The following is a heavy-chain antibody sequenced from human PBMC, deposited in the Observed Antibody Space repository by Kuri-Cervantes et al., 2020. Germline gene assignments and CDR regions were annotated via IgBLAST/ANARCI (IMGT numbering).Heavy chain of an antibody. CDR3: ARLNCGGDCRIGDGLNDY. D-gene: IGHD2-21*02. J-gene: IGHJ4*02. CDR2: ISSTGTYT. CDR1: GFTFSSYA. Sequence: GESLKISCTAPGFTFSSYAMNWVRQAPGKGPEWVSLISSTGTYTYYADSLKGRFIISRDNAKNSLYLQMNSLRAEDTAVYYCARLNCGGDCRIGDGLNDYWGQGTLVTVSS. V-gene: IGHV3-21*01.